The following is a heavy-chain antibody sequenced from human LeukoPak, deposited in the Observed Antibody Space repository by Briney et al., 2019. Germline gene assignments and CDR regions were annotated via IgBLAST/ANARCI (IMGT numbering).Heavy chain of an antibody. CDR2: INPNSGGT. J-gene: IGHJ4*02. CDR3: ARELEYYYGSGSFDY. CDR1: GYTFTGYY. V-gene: IGHV1-2*02. Sequence: ASVKVSCKASGYTFTGYYMHWVRQAPGQGLAWMGWINPNSGGTNYAQKFQGRATMTRDTSISTAYMELSRLRSDDTAVYYCARELEYYYGSGSFDYWGQGTLVTVSS. D-gene: IGHD3-10*01.